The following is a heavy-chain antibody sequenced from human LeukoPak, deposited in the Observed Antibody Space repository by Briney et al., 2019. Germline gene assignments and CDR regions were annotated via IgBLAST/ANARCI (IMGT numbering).Heavy chain of an antibody. V-gene: IGHV3-21*01. CDR2: ISSSSSYI. J-gene: IGHJ6*02. CDR3: TRDLTVTTTTYYYYYYGMDV. Sequence: GGSLRLSCAASGFTFSSYSMNWVRQAPGKGLEWVSSISSSSSYIYYADSVKGRFTISRDNAKNSLYLQMNSLRAEDTAVYYCTRDLTVTTTTYYYYYYGMDVWGQGTTVTVSS. CDR1: GFTFSSYS. D-gene: IGHD4-17*01.